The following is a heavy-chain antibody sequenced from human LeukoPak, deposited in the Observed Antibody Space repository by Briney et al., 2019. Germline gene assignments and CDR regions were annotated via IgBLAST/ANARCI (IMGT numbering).Heavy chain of an antibody. Sequence: PGGSLRLSCAASGFTFSSYGMSWVRQAPGKGLEWVSSISSSSSYIYYADSVKGRFTISRDNAKNSLYLQMNSLRAEDTAVYYCARGNYGSGSYSPDYWGQGTLVTVSS. V-gene: IGHV3-21*01. CDR3: ARGNYGSGSYSPDY. CDR2: ISSSSSYI. D-gene: IGHD3-10*01. CDR1: GFTFSSYG. J-gene: IGHJ4*02.